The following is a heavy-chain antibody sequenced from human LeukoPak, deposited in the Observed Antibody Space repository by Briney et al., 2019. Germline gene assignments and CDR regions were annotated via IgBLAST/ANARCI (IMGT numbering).Heavy chain of an antibody. V-gene: IGHV3-21*01. Sequence: GGSLRLSCAASGFTFSSYSMNWVRQAPGKGLEWVSSISSSGSYIYYADSVKGRFTISRDNAKNSLYLQMNRLRAEDTAVYYCARLVRGVLSDWGQGTLVTVSS. CDR2: ISSSGSYI. CDR1: GFTFSSYS. CDR3: ARLVRGVLSD. J-gene: IGHJ4*02. D-gene: IGHD6-6*01.